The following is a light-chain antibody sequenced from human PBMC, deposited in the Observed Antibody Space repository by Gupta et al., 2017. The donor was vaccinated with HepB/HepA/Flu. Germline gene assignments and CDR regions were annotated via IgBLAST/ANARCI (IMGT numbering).Light chain of an antibody. CDR1: QTINTY. CDR2: DAS. CDR3: QQRGAWPLT. V-gene: IGKV3-11*01. Sequence: EIVLTQSPVTLSLSPVERAVLSCRASQTINTYLAWYQQKSGQPPRLLIYDASNRATGVPARVSGSGSGTDFTLTISSLEPEDFAVYYCQQRGAWPLTFGGGTRVEI. J-gene: IGKJ4*02.